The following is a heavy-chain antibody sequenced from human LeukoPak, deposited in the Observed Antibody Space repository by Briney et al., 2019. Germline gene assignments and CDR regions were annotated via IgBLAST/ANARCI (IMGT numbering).Heavy chain of an antibody. Sequence: PSETLSLTCTVSGGSISSYYWSWIRQPPGEGLEWIGSIYYSGSTYYNPSLKSRVTISVDTSKNQFSLKLSSVTAADTAVYYCARWVPDEHAFDIWGQGTMVTVSS. CDR3: ARWVPDEHAFDI. V-gene: IGHV4-59*01. J-gene: IGHJ3*02. D-gene: IGHD4/OR15-4a*01. CDR2: IYYSGST. CDR1: GGSISSYY.